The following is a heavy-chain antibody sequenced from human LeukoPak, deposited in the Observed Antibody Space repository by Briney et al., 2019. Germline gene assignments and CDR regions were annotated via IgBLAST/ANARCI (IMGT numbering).Heavy chain of an antibody. D-gene: IGHD3-22*01. CDR1: GFTFSSYA. Sequence: PGGSLRLSCAASGFTFSSYAMSWVRQAPGKGLEWVSAISGSGGSTYYADSVKGRFTISRDNSKNTLYLQMNSLRAEDTAVYYCAKDAILYYYDSSGTFDYWGQGTLVTVSS. CDR2: ISGSGGST. V-gene: IGHV3-23*01. J-gene: IGHJ4*02. CDR3: AKDAILYYYDSSGTFDY.